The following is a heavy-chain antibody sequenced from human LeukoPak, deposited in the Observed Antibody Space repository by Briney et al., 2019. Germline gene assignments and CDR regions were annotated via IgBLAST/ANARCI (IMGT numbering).Heavy chain of an antibody. CDR3: ARGNWYFDY. CDR1: GRSISSYY. V-gene: IGHV4-59*01. J-gene: IGHJ4*02. D-gene: IGHD1-1*01. CDR2: IYYSGSS. Sequence: SETLSLTGTVDGRSISSYYWSWIRQPPGKGQEWIGYIYYSGSSNYNPSLKSRVTISVDASKNQFSLKVSSVTAADTAVYYCARGNWYFDYWGQGTLVTVSS.